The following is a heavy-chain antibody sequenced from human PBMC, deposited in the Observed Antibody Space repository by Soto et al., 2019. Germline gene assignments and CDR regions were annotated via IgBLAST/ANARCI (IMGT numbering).Heavy chain of an antibody. CDR1: GGSFSGYY. D-gene: IGHD6-19*01. V-gene: IGHV4-34*01. J-gene: IGHJ6*02. CDR3: ARGPPWNTSGWHVLDYYSYGMDV. CDR2: INHSGST. Sequence: PSETMSLTCAVYGGSFSGYYWSWIRQPPGKGLEWIGEINHSGSTNYNPSLKSRVTISLDMSKNQFSLKLSSVTAADTAVYYCARGPPWNTSGWHVLDYYSYGMDVWGQGTTVTVSS.